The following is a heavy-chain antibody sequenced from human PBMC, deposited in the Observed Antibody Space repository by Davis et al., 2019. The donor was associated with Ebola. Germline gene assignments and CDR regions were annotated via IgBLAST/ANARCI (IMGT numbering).Heavy chain of an antibody. V-gene: IGHV3-23*01. CDR2: GTIGDT. CDR1: GFTFDNFW. Sequence: GGSLRLSCAASGFTFDNFWMSWVRQAPGKGLEWVSTYGTIGDTYYADSVKGRFTISRDNSKNTLYLQMNGLRVEDTAIYYCAKGPPWGSTVVILGSPYGMDVWGQGTTVTVSS. CDR3: AKGPPWGSTVVILGSPYGMDV. D-gene: IGHD4-23*01. J-gene: IGHJ6*02.